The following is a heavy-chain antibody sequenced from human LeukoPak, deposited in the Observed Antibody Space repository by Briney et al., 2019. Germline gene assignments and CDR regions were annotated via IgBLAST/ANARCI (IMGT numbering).Heavy chain of an antibody. CDR3: ARWYSGSGGWVLDY. J-gene: IGHJ4*02. D-gene: IGHD3-10*01. Sequence: GGSLTLSCVGYGFTSSNHQMKWVRQAPGKGLEWVAKIKQDGGEKHYMDSVKGRFTISRDNAKNSLFLQMTSLRVEDTAVYYCARWYSGSGGWVLDYWGQGTLVTVSS. V-gene: IGHV3-7*05. CDR2: IKQDGGEK. CDR1: GFTSSNHQ.